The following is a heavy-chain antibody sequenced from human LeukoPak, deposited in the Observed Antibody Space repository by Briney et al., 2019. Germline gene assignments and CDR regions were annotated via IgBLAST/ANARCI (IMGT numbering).Heavy chain of an antibody. CDR3: ARGPPGGSSWTSYYFDY. CDR2: ISSSSSYI. J-gene: IGHJ4*02. CDR1: GFTFSSYS. Sequence: GGSPRLSCAASGFTFSSYSMNWVRQTPGKGLEWVSSISSSSSYIYYADSVKGRFTISRDNAKNSLYLQMNSLRAEDTAMYYCARGPPGGSSWTSYYFDYWGQGTLVTASS. D-gene: IGHD6-13*01. V-gene: IGHV3-21*01.